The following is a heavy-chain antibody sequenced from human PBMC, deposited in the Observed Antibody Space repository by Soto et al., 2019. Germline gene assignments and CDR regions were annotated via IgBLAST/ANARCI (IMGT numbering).Heavy chain of an antibody. CDR1: GYTFTSYA. CDR3: ARGSLLVMGY. Sequence: VQLVQSGAEVKKPGASVKVSCKASGYTFTSYAMHWVRQAPGQRLEWMGWINAGNGNTKYSQKFQDRVTITRDTSASTAYLELSSLRSEDTALYYCARGSLLVMGYWGQGTVVTVSS. D-gene: IGHD3-16*01. J-gene: IGHJ4*02. V-gene: IGHV1-3*01. CDR2: INAGNGNT.